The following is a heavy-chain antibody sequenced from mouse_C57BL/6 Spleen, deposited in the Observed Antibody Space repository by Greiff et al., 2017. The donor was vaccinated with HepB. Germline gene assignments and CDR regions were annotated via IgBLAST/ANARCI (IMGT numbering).Heavy chain of an antibody. V-gene: IGHV1-80*01. D-gene: IGHD1-1*01. CDR3: AYITTVVGGYFDY. Sequence: VKVVESGAELVKPGASVKISCKASGYAFSSYWMNWVKQRPGKGLEWIGQIYPGDGDTNYNGKFKGKATLTADKSSSTAYMQLSSLTSEDSAVYFCAYITTVVGGYFDYWGQGTTLTVSS. CDR2: IYPGDGDT. J-gene: IGHJ2*01. CDR1: GYAFSSYW.